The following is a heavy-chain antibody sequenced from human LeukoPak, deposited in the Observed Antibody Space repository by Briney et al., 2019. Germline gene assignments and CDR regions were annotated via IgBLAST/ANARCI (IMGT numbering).Heavy chain of an antibody. CDR2: ISGSGGTR. CDR3: AKDVLPTVWSPEY. V-gene: IGHV3-23*01. J-gene: IGHJ4*02. CDR1: GFAFSTYA. D-gene: IGHD4-11*01. Sequence: GGSLRLSCTASGFAFSTYAMSWVRQAPGKGLEWVSVISGSGGTRYYADSVKGRFTISRDNSKNTVDLQMNSLRAEDTAVYYCAKDVLPTVWSPEYWGQGTLVTVSS.